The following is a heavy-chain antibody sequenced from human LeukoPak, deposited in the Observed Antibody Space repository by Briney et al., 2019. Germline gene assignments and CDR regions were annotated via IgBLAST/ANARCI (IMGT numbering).Heavy chain of an antibody. CDR3: TRMTTGHDY. CDR1: GVSFDDYY. CDR2: INHSGYT. D-gene: IGHD4-17*01. Sequence: SETLSLTCAVSGVSFDDYYWAWARQTPGKGLEWIGEINHSGYTNDSPSLKSRVTLSIDTSRKQFSLNLRSVTVADAGIYYCTRMTTGHDYWGQGTLVTVSS. J-gene: IGHJ4*02. V-gene: IGHV4-34*01.